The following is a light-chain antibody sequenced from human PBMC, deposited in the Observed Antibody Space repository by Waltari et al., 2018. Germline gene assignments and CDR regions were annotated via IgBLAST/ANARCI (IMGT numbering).Light chain of an antibody. CDR3: MQGTHWPPT. Sequence: DVVMTQSPLSLPVTLGQPASISCTSRQRLVYSNNGNTYLNWFHQRPGQSPRRLIYMVSSRDSGVPDRFSGSGSGTDFTLRISGVKAEDVGLYFCMQGTHWPPTFGQGTKVEIK. CDR1: QRLVYSNNGNTY. V-gene: IGKV2-30*01. J-gene: IGKJ1*01. CDR2: MVS.